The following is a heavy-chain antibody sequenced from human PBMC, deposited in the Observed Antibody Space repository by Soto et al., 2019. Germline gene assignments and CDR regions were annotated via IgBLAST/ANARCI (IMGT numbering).Heavy chain of an antibody. V-gene: IGHV3-11*01. CDR3: AREVVGATFGGARVLDD. J-gene: IGHJ4*02. D-gene: IGHD1-26*01. CDR2: ISSSCSTI. Sequence: EGSLRRSCASSGFTFSDYYRSWIRQAPGKALEWVSYISSSCSTIYYADSVKGRFTISRDNAKNSVYLQMNSLRAEDTAVYYCAREVVGATFGGARVLDDWGQETLVTV. CDR1: GFTFSDYY.